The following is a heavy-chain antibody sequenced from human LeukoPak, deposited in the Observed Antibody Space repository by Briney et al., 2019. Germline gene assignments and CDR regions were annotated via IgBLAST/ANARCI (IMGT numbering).Heavy chain of an antibody. V-gene: IGHV4-4*02. D-gene: IGHD3-22*01. CDR3: ARDYYYDSSGYYLAFDI. CDR2: IYHSGST. Sequence: SETLSLTCAVSGGSISSSNWWSWVRQPPGKGLEWIGEIYHSGSTNYNPSLKSRVTISVDKSKNQFSLKLSSVTAADTAVYYCARDYYYDSSGYYLAFDIWGQGTMVTVSS. J-gene: IGHJ3*02. CDR1: GGSISSSNW.